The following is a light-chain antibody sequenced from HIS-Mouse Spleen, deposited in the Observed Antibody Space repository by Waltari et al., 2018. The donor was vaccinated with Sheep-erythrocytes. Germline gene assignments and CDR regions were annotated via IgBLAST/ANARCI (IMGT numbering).Light chain of an antibody. V-gene: IGLV2-14*01. J-gene: IGLJ2*01. CDR3: SSYTSSSTLGV. CDR1: RSDVGGYNY. Sequence: QSALTQPASVSGSPGQSITISCTGTRSDVGGYNYVSWYQQHPGKAPKLIIYEVSNRPSGVSNRFSGSKSGNTASLTISGLQAEDEADYYCSSYTSSSTLGVFGGGTKLTVL. CDR2: EVS.